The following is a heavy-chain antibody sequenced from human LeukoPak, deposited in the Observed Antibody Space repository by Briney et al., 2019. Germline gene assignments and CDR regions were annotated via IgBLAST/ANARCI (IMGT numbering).Heavy chain of an antibody. CDR1: CYTFSSHG. J-gene: IGHJ4*02. V-gene: IGHV1-18*01. D-gene: IGHD3-9*01. CDR3: ARDKRYAFDN. CDR2: ISANSGDT. Sequence: ASVKVSCKTACYTFSSHGISWVRQAPGQGLEWMGWISANSGDTKFAQKFQGRVTMTTETSTNTAYMELRSLRFDDTAIYYCARDKRYAFDNWGQGTLVSVSS.